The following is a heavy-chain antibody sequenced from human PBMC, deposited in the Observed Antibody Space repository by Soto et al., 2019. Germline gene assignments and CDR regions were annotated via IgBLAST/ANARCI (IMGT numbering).Heavy chain of an antibody. J-gene: IGHJ4*02. V-gene: IGHV1-18*01. Sequence: QIQLLQSGAEVKKPGASVKVTCKASGYTFRNFGISWVRQAPGQGLEWMGWISAYNANANYAQKFQGRLTMTADTSTSTAYMELRSLSSGDTAVYYCARENSYFDYWGQVTLVTVSS. CDR3: ARENSYFDY. CDR2: ISAYNANA. CDR1: GYTFRNFG.